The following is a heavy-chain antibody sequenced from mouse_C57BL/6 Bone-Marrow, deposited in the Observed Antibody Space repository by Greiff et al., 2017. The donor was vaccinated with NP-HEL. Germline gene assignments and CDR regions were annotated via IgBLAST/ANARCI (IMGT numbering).Heavy chain of an antibody. CDR2: IYPGDGDT. V-gene: IGHV1-80*01. J-gene: IGHJ3*01. CDR1: GYAFRSYW. Sequence: QVQLPQSGAELVQPGASVKISCKASGYAFRSYWMNWVQQRPGKGLEWIGQIYPGDGDTNYNGKFKDKASLTADKSSSTAYMQLSSLTSEDSAVYFCARGAYWGQGTLVTVSA. CDR3: ARGAY.